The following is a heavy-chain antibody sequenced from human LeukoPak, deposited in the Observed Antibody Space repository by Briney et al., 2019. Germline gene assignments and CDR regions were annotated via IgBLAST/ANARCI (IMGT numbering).Heavy chain of an antibody. CDR2: INHSGST. D-gene: IGHD3-22*01. CDR3: ARGRRDDSSGYHIDY. CDR1: GGSFSGYY. Sequence: SETQSLTCAVYGGSFSGYYWSWIRQPPGKGLEWIGEINHSGSTNYNPSLKSRVTISVDTSKNQFSLKLSSVTAADTAVYYCARGRRDDSSGYHIDYWGQGTLVTVSS. V-gene: IGHV4-34*01. J-gene: IGHJ4*02.